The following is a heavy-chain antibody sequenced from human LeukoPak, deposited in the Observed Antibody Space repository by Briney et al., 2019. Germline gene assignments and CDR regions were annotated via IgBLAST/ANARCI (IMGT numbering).Heavy chain of an antibody. J-gene: IGHJ4*02. D-gene: IGHD1-26*01. CDR1: GFTFSSYA. CDR2: ISYDGSNK. CDR3: ARRASGSYYPFDY. V-gene: IGHV3-30-3*01. Sequence: PGGSLRLSCAASGFTFSSYAMHWVRQAPGKGLEWVAVISYDGSNKYYADSVKGRFTISRDNSKNTLYLQMNSLRAEDTAVYYCARRASGSYYPFDYWGQGTLVTVSS.